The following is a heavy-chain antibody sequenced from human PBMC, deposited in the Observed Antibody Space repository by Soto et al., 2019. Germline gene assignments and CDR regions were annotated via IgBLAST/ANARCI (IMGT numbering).Heavy chain of an antibody. CDR3: ARGGPQVVHNWVDP. J-gene: IGHJ5*02. CDR1: GYTFTSYW. V-gene: IGHV5-10-1*01. CDR2: IDPTDSYT. Sequence: EVKLVQSGAEVKKPGESLRISCKGSGYTFTSYWINWVRQMPGKGLEWMGRIDPTDSYTNYNPSFQGHVTISADKSLCTAYLQWDSLRASDTATYYCARGGPQVVHNWVDPWGQGTLVTVSS. D-gene: IGHD2-15*01.